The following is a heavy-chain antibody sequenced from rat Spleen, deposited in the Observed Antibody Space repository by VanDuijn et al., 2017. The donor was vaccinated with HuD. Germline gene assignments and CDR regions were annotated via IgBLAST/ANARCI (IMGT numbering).Heavy chain of an antibody. J-gene: IGHJ3*01. V-gene: IGHV3-3*01. Sequence: EVQLQESGPGLVKPSQSLSLTCSVTGYSITSSYRWNWIRKFPGNKLEWMGYINSAGSTNYNPSLKSRISITRDTSKNQFFLQVNSVTTEDTATYYCARPTEGIAWFAYWGQGTLVTVSS. CDR3: ARPTEGIAWFAY. D-gene: IGHD1-11*01. CDR1: GYSITSSYR. CDR2: INSAGST.